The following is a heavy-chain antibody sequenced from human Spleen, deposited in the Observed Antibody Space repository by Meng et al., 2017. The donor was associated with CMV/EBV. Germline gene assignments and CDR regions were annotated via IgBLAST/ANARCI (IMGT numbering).Heavy chain of an antibody. Sequence: SVKVSCKASGGTFSDHAVSWVRQAPGQGLEWMVGVVPIFGTASFAQKFQGRVTVTTDESMTTAYMEVSSLTSEDTAVYYCARWSPGWGDYYYYGMDVWGQRTTATVSS. J-gene: IGHJ6*02. CDR1: GGTFSDHA. V-gene: IGHV1-69*05. CDR3: ARWSPGWGDYYYYGMDV. CDR2: VVPIFGTA. D-gene: IGHD6-19*01.